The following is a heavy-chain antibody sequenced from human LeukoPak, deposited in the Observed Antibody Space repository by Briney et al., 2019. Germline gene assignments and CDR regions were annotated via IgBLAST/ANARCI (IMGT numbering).Heavy chain of an antibody. D-gene: IGHD3-22*01. CDR1: GFTFSSHA. V-gene: IGHV3-23*01. Sequence: GGSLRLSCAASGFTFSSHAMSWVRQAPGKGLARVSAISARGANTYYADSVKGRFTISRDNSKNTLYLQMNSLRAEDTAIYYCVKDMEYYYDSSDYSPYYSYYMDVWGKGTTVTVSS. CDR3: VKDMEYYYDSSDYSPYYSYYMDV. CDR2: ISARGANT. J-gene: IGHJ6*03.